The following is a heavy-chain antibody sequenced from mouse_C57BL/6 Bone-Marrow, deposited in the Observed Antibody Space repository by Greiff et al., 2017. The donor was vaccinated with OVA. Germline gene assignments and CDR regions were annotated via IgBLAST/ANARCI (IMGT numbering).Heavy chain of an antibody. J-gene: IGHJ2*01. CDR3: TRSGYGNYPYYFDY. D-gene: IGHD2-1*01. CDR1: GYTFTDYE. V-gene: IGHV1-15*01. CDR2: IDPETGGT. Sequence: VQLQQSGAELVRPGASVTLSCKASGYTFTDYEMHWVKQTPVHGLEWIGAIDPETGGTAYNQKFKGKAILTADKSSSTAYMELRSLTSEDSAVYYCTRSGYGNYPYYFDYWGQGTTLTVSS.